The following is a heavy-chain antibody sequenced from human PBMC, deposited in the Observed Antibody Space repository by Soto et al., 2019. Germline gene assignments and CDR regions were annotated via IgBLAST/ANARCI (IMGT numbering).Heavy chain of an antibody. Sequence: GSPRLSCAVSGVPFTNVLMNWVRQAPGKGPEWVGRIKSETDGGTADFADSVKGRFSISRDSSKNTLYVQMNSLRAEDTAVYYCARLVKYGHYPDYFDYWGQGTLVTVSS. CDR1: GVPFTNVL. CDR2: IKSETDGGTA. J-gene: IGHJ4*02. V-gene: IGHV3-15*07. CDR3: ARLVKYGHYPDYFDY. D-gene: IGHD4-17*01.